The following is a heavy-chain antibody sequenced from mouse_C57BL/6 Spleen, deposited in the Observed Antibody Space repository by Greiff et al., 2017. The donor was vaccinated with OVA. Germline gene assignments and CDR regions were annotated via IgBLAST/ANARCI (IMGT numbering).Heavy chain of an antibody. CDR3: ARDGRRFAY. D-gene: IGHD1-1*01. CDR1: GFTFSSYA. Sequence: EVKLVESGGGLVKPGGSLKLSCAASGFTFSSYAMSWVRQTPEKRLEWVATISDGGSYTYYPDNVKGRFTISRDNAKNNLYLQMSHLKSEDTAMYYCARDGRRFAYWGQGTLVTVSA. J-gene: IGHJ3*01. CDR2: ISDGGSYT. V-gene: IGHV5-4*01.